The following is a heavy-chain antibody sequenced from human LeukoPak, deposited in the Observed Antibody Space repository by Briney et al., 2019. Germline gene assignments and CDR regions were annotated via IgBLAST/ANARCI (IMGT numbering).Heavy chain of an antibody. CDR1: GFTFSSYA. Sequence: PGGSLRLSCAASGFTFSSYAMSWVRQAPGRGLEWVSAISGSGGSTYYADSVKGRSTISRDNSKSTLYLQMNSLRAEDTAVYYCAKYARGDTVFGVVINFDYWGQGTLVTVSS. D-gene: IGHD3-3*01. V-gene: IGHV3-23*01. CDR2: ISGSGGST. CDR3: AKYARGDTVFGVVINFDY. J-gene: IGHJ4*02.